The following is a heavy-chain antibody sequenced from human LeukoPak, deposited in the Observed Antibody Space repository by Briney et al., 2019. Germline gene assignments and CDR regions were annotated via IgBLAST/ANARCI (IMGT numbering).Heavy chain of an antibody. J-gene: IGHJ6*02. D-gene: IGHD4-23*01. V-gene: IGHV3-48*01. CDR3: ARDIGGSGGNSWTYYYYGMDV. Sequence: GGSLRLSCAASGFTFSSYSMNWVRQAPGKGLEWVSYISSSSSTIYYADSVKGRFTISRDNSKNTLYLQMNSLRAEDTAVYYCARDIGGSGGNSWTYYYYGMDVWGQGTTVTVSS. CDR1: GFTFSSYS. CDR2: ISSSSSTI.